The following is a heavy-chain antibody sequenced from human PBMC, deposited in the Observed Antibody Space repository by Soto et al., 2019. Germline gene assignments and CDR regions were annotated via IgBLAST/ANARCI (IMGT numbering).Heavy chain of an antibody. J-gene: IGHJ6*02. V-gene: IGHV3-30-3*01. D-gene: IGHD4-17*01. CDR2: ISYDGSNK. CDR1: GFTFSSYA. CDR3: AGGIEDYGDYGVNYYYYYGMDV. Sequence: PGGSLRLSCAASGFTFSSYAMHWVRQAPGKGLEWVAVISYDGSNKYYADSVKGRFTISRDNSKNTLYLQMNSLRAEDTAVYYCAGGIEDYGDYGVNYYYYYGMDVWGQGTTVTVSS.